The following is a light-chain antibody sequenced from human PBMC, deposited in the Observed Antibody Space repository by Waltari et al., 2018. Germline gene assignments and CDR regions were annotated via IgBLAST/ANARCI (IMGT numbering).Light chain of an antibody. J-gene: IGKJ1*01. V-gene: IGKV1-5*03. CDR3: QQYNSWWT. CDR1: QSISSW. CDR2: KAS. Sequence: DIQMTQSHSTLSASVGDRVTITCRASQSISSWLAWYQQKPGKAPKLLIYKASSLESGVPSRFSGSGSGTEFTLTISSLQPDDFATYYCQQYNSWWTFGQGTKVEIK.